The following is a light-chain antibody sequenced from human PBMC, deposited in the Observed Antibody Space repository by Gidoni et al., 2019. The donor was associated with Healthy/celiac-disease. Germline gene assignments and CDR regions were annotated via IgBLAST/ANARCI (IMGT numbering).Light chain of an antibody. CDR3: QQRSNGPPYT. V-gene: IGKV3-11*01. CDR2: DAS. Sequence: EIVLTQSPATLSLSPGERATLSCRASQSVSSYLAWYQQKPGQAPRLLIYDASNRATGIPARFSGSGSGTDFTLTISSLEPEDFAVYYCQQRSNGPPYTFGQGTKLGIK. J-gene: IGKJ2*01. CDR1: QSVSSY.